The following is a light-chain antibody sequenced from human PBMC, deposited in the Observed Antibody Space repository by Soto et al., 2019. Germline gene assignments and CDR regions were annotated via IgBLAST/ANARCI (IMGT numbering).Light chain of an antibody. Sequence: EIVLTQSPGTLSLSPGERATLSCRASQTVTNAYLAWYQQRPGQAPRLLIFDTSNRATGIPDRFSGSGSGTDFTLTISRLEPEDSAVYYCQYYGGSPRTFGQGTKVEI. V-gene: IGKV3-20*01. CDR2: DTS. J-gene: IGKJ1*01. CDR3: QYYGGSPRT. CDR1: QTVTNAY.